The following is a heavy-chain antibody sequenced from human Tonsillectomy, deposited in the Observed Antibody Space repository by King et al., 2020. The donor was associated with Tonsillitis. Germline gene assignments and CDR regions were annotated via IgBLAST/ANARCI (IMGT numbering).Heavy chain of an antibody. D-gene: IGHD3-16*02. CDR2: IYYSGST. Sequence: QLQESGPGLVKPSETLSLTCTVSGGSISSYYWSWIRQPPGKGLEWVGYIYYSGSTHYDPSLKSRVTISVDTSKNQFSLKLRSVTAADTAVYYCAGEPDYDSLWGSYRSTADAFDIWGQGTMVTVSS. J-gene: IGHJ3*02. V-gene: IGHV4-59*01. CDR1: GGSISSYY. CDR3: AGEPDYDSLWGSYRSTADAFDI.